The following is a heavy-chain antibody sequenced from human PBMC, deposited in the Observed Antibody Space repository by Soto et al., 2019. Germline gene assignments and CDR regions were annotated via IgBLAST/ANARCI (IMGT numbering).Heavy chain of an antibody. D-gene: IGHD1-26*01. J-gene: IGHJ4*02. CDR2: MNPNSGNT. V-gene: IGHV1-8*01. CDR3: ARAGGSSQSLGARGEVDY. CDR1: GYTFTSYD. Sequence: ASVKVSCNASGYTFTSYDINWVRQATGQGLEWMGWMNPNSGNTGYAQKFQGRVTMTRNTSISTAYMELSSLRSEDTAVYYCARAGGSSQSLGARGEVDYWGQGTLVTVSS.